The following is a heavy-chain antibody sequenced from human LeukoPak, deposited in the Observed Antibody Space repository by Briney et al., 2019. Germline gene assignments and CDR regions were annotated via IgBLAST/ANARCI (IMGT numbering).Heavy chain of an antibody. Sequence: GGSLRLSCAASGFMFSNYSMNWVRQAPGKGLEWVSSISRLSSYVNYADSVKGRFTISRDNAKNSLELHLSRLRPEDTALYYCVRRPYRSGFDFWGQGTLVTVSS. CDR3: VRRPYRSGFDF. D-gene: IGHD6-19*01. CDR1: GFMFSNYS. CDR2: ISRLSSYV. V-gene: IGHV3-21*06. J-gene: IGHJ4*02.